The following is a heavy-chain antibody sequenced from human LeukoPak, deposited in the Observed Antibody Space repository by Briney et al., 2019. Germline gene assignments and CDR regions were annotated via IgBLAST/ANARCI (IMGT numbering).Heavy chain of an antibody. CDR1: GYTFSGYY. J-gene: IGHJ4*02. V-gene: IGHV1-46*01. CDR3: ARLDYSKFGY. D-gene: IGHD4-11*01. CDR2: IKPSDGST. Sequence: GASVKVSCKASGYTFSGYYMHWVRQAPGQGLEWMGIIKPSDGSTIYAQKFQGRVTMTSDTSTTTVYMEVSSLRSDDTAVYYCARLDYSKFGYWGQGILVTVSS.